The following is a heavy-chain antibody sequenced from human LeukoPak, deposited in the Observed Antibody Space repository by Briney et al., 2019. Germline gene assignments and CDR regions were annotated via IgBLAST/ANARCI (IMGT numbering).Heavy chain of an antibody. CDR3: ARDPDDGSGYPHPYFDY. V-gene: IGHV3-48*03. CDR1: GFTFSSYE. Sequence: PWGSLRLSCAASGFTFSSYEMNWVRQAPGKGLEWVSYISSSGSTIYYADSVKGRFTISRDNAKNSLYLQMNSLGAEDTAVYYCARDPDDGSGYPHPYFDYWGQGTLVTVSS. D-gene: IGHD3-22*01. J-gene: IGHJ4*02. CDR2: ISSSGSTI.